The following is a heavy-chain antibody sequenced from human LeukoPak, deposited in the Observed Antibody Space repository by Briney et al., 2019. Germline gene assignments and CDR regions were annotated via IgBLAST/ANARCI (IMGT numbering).Heavy chain of an antibody. D-gene: IGHD6-13*01. J-gene: IGHJ4*02. Sequence: ASVKVSCKASGYTFTGYYMHWVRQAPGQGLEWMGWINPNSGGTNYAQKFQGRVTMTRDTSIGTAYMELSRLRSDDTAVYYCARASSSWYYFDYWGQGTLVTVSS. CDR2: INPNSGGT. CDR1: GYTFTGYY. CDR3: ARASSSWYYFDY. V-gene: IGHV1-2*02.